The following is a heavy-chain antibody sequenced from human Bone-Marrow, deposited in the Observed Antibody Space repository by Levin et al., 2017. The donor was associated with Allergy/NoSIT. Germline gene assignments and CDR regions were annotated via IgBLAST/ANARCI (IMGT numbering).Heavy chain of an antibody. CDR3: AKNSPSTGDLDD. Sequence: VASVKVSCKASGYTFTSYDINWVRQATGQGLEWMGWMNPNSGDTGYAQKFRGRVTMTRDTSITTAYMELNSLSSEDTAVYYCAKNSPSTGDLDDWGQGTLVTVSS. CDR2: MNPNSGDT. CDR1: GYTFTSYD. J-gene: IGHJ4*02. V-gene: IGHV1-8*01. D-gene: IGHD1-1*01.